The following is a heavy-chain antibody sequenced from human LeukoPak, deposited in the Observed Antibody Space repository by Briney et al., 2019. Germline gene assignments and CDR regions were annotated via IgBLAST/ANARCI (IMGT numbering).Heavy chain of an antibody. CDR2: ISSSSSYI. V-gene: IGHV3-21*01. D-gene: IGHD2-2*02. J-gene: IGHJ4*02. Sequence: GGSLRLSCAASGFTFSSYSMNWVRQAPGKGLEWVSSISSSSSYIYYADSVKGRFTISRDNAKNSLYLQMNSLRAEDTAVYYCARDYCSSTSCYKDYWGQGTLVTVSS. CDR3: ARDYCSSTSCYKDY. CDR1: GFTFSSYS.